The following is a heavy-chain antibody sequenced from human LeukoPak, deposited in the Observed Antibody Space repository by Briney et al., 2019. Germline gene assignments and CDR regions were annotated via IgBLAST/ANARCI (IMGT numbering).Heavy chain of an antibody. Sequence: SQTLSLTCTVSGGSISSGGYYWSWIRQPPGKGLEWIGEINHSGSTNYNPSLKSRVTTSVDTSKNQLSLELTSVTAADTAVYYCARGRTSNWFDPWGQGTLVTVSS. J-gene: IGHJ5*02. D-gene: IGHD1-14*01. CDR3: ARGRTSNWFDP. CDR2: INHSGST. CDR1: GGSISSGGYY. V-gene: IGHV4-30-2*01.